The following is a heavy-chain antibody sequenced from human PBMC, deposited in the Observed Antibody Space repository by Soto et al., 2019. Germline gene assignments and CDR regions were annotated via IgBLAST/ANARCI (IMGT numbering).Heavy chain of an antibody. J-gene: IGHJ3*02. V-gene: IGHV4-31*03. CDR2: CYYSGST. D-gene: IGHD3-22*01. CDR1: GGSISSGGYY. Sequence: QVQLQESGPGLVKPSQTLSLTCTVSGGSISSGGYYWSWIRQHPGKGLEWIGYCYYSGSTYYNPSLKGRVTISVDTSKNQFSLKLSSVTAADTAVYYCARVRYYDGSGYNAFGIWGQGTMVTVSS. CDR3: ARVRYYDGSGYNAFGI.